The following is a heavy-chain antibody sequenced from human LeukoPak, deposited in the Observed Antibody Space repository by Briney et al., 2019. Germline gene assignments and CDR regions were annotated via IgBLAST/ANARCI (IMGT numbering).Heavy chain of an antibody. J-gene: IGHJ4*02. CDR3: ARRPYYDILTGYDY. CDR1: GYTFTSYG. Sequence: ASVKVSCKASGYTFTSYGISWVRQAPGQGLEWMGWISAYNGNTNYAQKLHGRVTMTTDTSTSTAYMELRSLRSDDTAVYYCARRPYYDILTGYDYWGQGTLVTVSS. V-gene: IGHV1-18*04. CDR2: ISAYNGNT. D-gene: IGHD3-9*01.